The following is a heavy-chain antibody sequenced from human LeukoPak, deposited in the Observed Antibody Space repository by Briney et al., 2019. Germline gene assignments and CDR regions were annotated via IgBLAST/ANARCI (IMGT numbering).Heavy chain of an antibody. D-gene: IGHD3-16*01. CDR3: ARVIGRYYFDY. CDR1: GGSISSYY. CDR2: IYYSGST. V-gene: IGHV4-59*01. J-gene: IGHJ4*02. Sequence: SETLSLTCTVSGGSISSYYWSWIRQPPGKGLEWIGYIYYSGSTNYNPSLKSRVTISVDTSKNQFSLKLSSVTAADTAVYYCARVIGRYYFDYWGQGTLVTVSS.